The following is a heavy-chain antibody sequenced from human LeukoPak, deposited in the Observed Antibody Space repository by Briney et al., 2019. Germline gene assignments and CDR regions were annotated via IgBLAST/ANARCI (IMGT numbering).Heavy chain of an antibody. CDR2: IYYSGST. CDR1: GGSISSSSYY. J-gene: IGHJ4*02. V-gene: IGHV4-39*01. Sequence: SETLSLTCTVSGGSISSSSYYWGWIRRSPGKGLEWIGSIYYSGSTYNNPSLRSRITISVDTSKNHFSLKLTSVTAADTAAYYSARHLIFRASPFGPPLDYWGQGPLVTVSS. CDR3: ARHLIFRASPFGPPLDY. D-gene: IGHD2-8*01.